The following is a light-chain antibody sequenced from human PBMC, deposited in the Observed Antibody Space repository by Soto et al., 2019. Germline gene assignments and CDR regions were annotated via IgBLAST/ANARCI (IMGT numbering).Light chain of an antibody. CDR1: PSFVHSDGIAY. CDR3: MQGTHWPIT. Sequence: DAVMTQSPLSLPVTFGQPASSFFRSNPSFVHSDGIAYFSWFQQRPGRSPRRLIYKVSNRDSGVPARFSGSGSGTDFALKISRVEAEDVGVYYCMQGTHWPITFGQGTRLEIK. CDR2: KVS. J-gene: IGKJ5*01. V-gene: IGKV2-30*02.